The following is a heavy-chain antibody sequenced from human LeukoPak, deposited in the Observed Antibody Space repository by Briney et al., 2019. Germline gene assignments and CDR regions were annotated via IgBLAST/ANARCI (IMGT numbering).Heavy chain of an antibody. CDR2: INPSGGST. Sequence: ASVKVSCKVSGYTFTSYYMHWVRQAPGQGLEWMGIINPSGGSTSYAQKFQGRVTMTRDMSTSTVYMELSSLRSEDTAVYYCARVRGAHWYFDLWGRGTLVTVSS. CDR3: ARVRGAHWYFDL. CDR1: GYTFTSYY. J-gene: IGHJ2*01. D-gene: IGHD3-10*01. V-gene: IGHV1-46*01.